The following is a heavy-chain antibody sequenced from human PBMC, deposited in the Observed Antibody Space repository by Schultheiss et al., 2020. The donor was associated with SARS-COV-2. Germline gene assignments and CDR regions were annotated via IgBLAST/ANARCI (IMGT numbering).Heavy chain of an antibody. J-gene: IGHJ5*02. D-gene: IGHD6-19*01. CDR2: IWYDGSNK. CDR3: ARVQSSGWFSFWFDP. V-gene: IGHV3-33*01. Sequence: GGSLRLSCAASGFTFSSYGMHWVRQAPGKGLEWVAVIWYDGSNKYYADSVKGRFTISRDNSKNTLYLQMNSLRAEDTAMYYCARVQSSGWFSFWFDPWGQGTLVTVSS. CDR1: GFTFSSYG.